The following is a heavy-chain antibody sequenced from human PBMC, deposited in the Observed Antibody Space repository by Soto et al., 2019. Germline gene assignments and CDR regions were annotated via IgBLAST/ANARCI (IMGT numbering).Heavy chain of an antibody. V-gene: IGHV3-23*01. CDR1: GFTFSSYA. CDR2: ISGSGGST. J-gene: IGHJ4*02. CDR3: AKEKNLALYYFDY. Sequence: GGSLRLSCAASGFTFSSYAMSWVRQAPGKGLEWVSIISGSGGSTYYADSVKGQFTISRDNSKSTLYLQMNSLRAEDTAVYYCAKEKNLALYYFDYWGQGTLVTAPQ.